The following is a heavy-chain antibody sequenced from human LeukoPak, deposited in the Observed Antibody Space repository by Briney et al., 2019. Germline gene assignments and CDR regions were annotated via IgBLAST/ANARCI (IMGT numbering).Heavy chain of an antibody. CDR3: ARTSFELLWFGELSYYFDY. Sequence: GGSLRLSCAASGFTFSSYEMNWVRQAPGKGLEWVSYISSSGSTIYYADSVKGRFTISRDNAKNSLYLQMNSLRAEDTAVYYCARTSFELLWFGELSYYFDYWGQGTLVTVSS. V-gene: IGHV3-48*03. CDR2: ISSSGSTI. J-gene: IGHJ4*02. D-gene: IGHD3-10*01. CDR1: GFTFSSYE.